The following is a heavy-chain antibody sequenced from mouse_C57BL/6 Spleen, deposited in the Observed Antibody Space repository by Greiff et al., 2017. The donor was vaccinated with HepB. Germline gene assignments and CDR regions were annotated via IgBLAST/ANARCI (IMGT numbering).Heavy chain of an antibody. J-gene: IGHJ2*01. Sequence: VQLQQPGAELVKPGASVKLSCKASGYTFTSYWMQWVKQRPGQGLEWIGEIDPSDSYTNYNQKFKGKATLTVDTSSSTAYMQPRSLTSEDSAVYYCARRRAYYSNFSYFDYWGQGTTLTVSS. CDR2: IDPSDSYT. CDR1: GYTFTSYW. CDR3: ARRRAYYSNFSYFDY. D-gene: IGHD2-5*01. V-gene: IGHV1-50*01.